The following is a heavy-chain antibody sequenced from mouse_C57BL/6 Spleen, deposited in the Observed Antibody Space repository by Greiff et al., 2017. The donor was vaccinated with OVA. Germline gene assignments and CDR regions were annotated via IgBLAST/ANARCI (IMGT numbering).Heavy chain of an antibody. CDR2: INPGSGGT. Sequence: QVQLQQSGAELVRPGTSVKVSCKASGYAFTNYLIEWVKQRPGQGLEWIGVINPGSGGTNYNEKFKGKATLTADKSSSTAYMQLSSLTSEDSAVYFCARSAYYGSSYYFDYWGQGTTLTVSS. CDR3: ARSAYYGSSYYFDY. J-gene: IGHJ2*01. V-gene: IGHV1-54*01. CDR1: GYAFTNYL. D-gene: IGHD1-1*01.